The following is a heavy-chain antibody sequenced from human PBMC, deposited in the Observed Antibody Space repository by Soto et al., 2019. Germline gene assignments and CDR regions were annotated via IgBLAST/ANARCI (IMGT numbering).Heavy chain of an antibody. V-gene: IGHV4-59*04. CDR2: IYHSGST. CDR1: GGSISSYY. D-gene: IGHD3-16*01. CDR3: GGGGGLPRYS. Sequence: PSETLSLTCTVSGGSISSYYWGWIRQPPGKGLEWIGYIYHSGSTYYNPSLKSRVTISVDRSKNQFSLKLSSVTAADTAVYYWGGGGGLPRYSGGQEPRVPVPS. J-gene: IGHJ5*01.